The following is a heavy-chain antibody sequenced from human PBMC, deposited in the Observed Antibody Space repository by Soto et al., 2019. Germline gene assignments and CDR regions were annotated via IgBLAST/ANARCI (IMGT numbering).Heavy chain of an antibody. CDR3: ATVSRGIRGVPTAPY. CDR1: GHTFSSYS. V-gene: IGHV3-23*01. CDR2: ISGSGGST. D-gene: IGHD2-2*01. Sequence: EVQLLESGGGLVQPGGSLRLSCVASGHTFSSYSMSWVRQAPGKGLEWVSGISGSGGSTYYADSVRGRFTISRDDSKNTLYWQMNRPRAEDTATYYCATVSRGIRGVPTAPYSGHGPLVTVS. J-gene: IGHJ4*01.